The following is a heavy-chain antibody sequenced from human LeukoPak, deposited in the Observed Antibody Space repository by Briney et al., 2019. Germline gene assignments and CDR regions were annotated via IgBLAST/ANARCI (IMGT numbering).Heavy chain of an antibody. CDR2: ISYDGSNK. CDR1: GFTFSSYG. Sequence: GGSLRLSCAASGFTFSSYGMHWVRQAPGKGLEWVAVISYDGSNKYYADSVKGRFTISRDNSKNTLYLQMNSLRAEDTAVYYCAKATGLYRFGELRGYVDYWGQGTLVTVSS. D-gene: IGHD3-10*01. V-gene: IGHV3-30*18. J-gene: IGHJ4*02. CDR3: AKATGLYRFGELRGYVDY.